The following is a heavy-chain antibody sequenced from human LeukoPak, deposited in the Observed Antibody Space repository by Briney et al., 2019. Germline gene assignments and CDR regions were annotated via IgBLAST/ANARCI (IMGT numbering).Heavy chain of an antibody. CDR3: ARGLAGYSSSRFDP. D-gene: IGHD6-13*01. J-gene: IGHJ5*02. CDR1: GGTFSSYA. CDR2: IIPIFGTA. Sequence: SVKVSCKAPGGTFSSYAISWVRQAPGQGLEWMGGIIPIFGTANYAQKFQGRVTITADESTSTAYMELSSLRSEDTAVYYCARGLAGYSSSRFDPWGQGTLVTVSS. V-gene: IGHV1-69*13.